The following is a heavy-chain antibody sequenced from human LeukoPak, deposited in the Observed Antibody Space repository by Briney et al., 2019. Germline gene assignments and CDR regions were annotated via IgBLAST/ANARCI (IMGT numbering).Heavy chain of an antibody. V-gene: IGHV3-64D*06. CDR2: ISSNGDNT. CDR3: VRGTGY. CDR1: GFTFSTYV. Sequence: GGSLRLSCSVSGFTFSTYVMHWVRQAPGEGLEYVSAISSNGDNTYYADSVKGRFTISRDNSKNTLYLQMSSLRADDAAVYYCVRGTGYWGQGTLVTVSS. J-gene: IGHJ4*02.